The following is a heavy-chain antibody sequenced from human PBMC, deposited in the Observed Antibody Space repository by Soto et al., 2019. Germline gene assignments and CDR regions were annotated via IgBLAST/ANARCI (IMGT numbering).Heavy chain of an antibody. J-gene: IGHJ5*02. CDR2: ISGSGGST. CDR1: GFTFSSYA. Sequence: EVPLLESGGGLVQPGGSLRLSCAASGFTFSSYAMSWVRQAPGKGLEWVSAISGSGGSTYYADSVKGRFTISRDNCKNTLYLQMNSLRAEDTAVYYCASQPRIVVVVAATIWFDPWGQGTLVTVSS. V-gene: IGHV3-23*01. D-gene: IGHD2-15*01. CDR3: ASQPRIVVVVAATIWFDP.